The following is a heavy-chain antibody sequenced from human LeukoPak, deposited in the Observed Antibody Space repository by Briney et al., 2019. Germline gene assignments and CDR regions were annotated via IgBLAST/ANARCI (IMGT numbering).Heavy chain of an antibody. V-gene: IGHV3-48*03. D-gene: IGHD2-21*01. CDR2: IDGSGNSI. Sequence: GGSLRLSCAASGFTFNIYEFNWVRQAPGKGLEWLSYIDGSGNSIYYADSVKGRFTVSRDNAKSSLYLQMSSLRVDDTAVYYCARECLTCGGDSYDYWGQGALVTVSS. J-gene: IGHJ4*02. CDR1: GFTFNIYE. CDR3: ARECLTCGGDSYDY.